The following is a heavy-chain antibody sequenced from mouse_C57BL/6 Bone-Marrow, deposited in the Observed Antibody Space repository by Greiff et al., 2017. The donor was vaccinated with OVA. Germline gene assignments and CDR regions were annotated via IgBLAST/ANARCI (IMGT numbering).Heavy chain of an antibody. CDR2: IYPGSGNT. J-gene: IGHJ2*01. V-gene: IGHV1-76*01. Sequence: QVQLQQSGAELVRPGASVKLSCKASGYTFTDYYINWVKQRPGQGLEWIARIYPGSGNTYYNEKFKGKATLTAEKSSSTAYMQLSSLTSEDSAVYFCARRRYGSSQLWGQGTTLTVSS. CDR3: ARRRYGSSQL. D-gene: IGHD1-1*01. CDR1: GYTFTDYY.